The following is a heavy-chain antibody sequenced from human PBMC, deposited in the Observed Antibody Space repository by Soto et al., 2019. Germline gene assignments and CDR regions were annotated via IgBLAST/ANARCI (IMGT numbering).Heavy chain of an antibody. V-gene: IGHV1-18*04. J-gene: IGHJ4*02. Sequence: ASVKVSCKASGYTFTSYGISWVRQAPGQGLEWMGWISAYNGNTNYAQKLQGRVTMTTDTSTSTAYMELRSLRSDDTAVYYCARAAVVGCSSTSCYTGIVDYWGQGTLVTVSS. CDR1: GYTFTSYG. CDR2: ISAYNGNT. D-gene: IGHD2-2*02. CDR3: ARAAVVGCSSTSCYTGIVDY.